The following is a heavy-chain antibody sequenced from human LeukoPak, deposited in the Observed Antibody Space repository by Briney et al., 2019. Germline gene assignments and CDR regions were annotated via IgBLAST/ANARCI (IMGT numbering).Heavy chain of an antibody. CDR1: GFTFSSYA. Sequence: PGGSLRLSCAASGFTFSSYAMSWVRQAPGKGLEWVSAISGSGGSTYYADSVKGRFTISRDNSKNTLYLQMNSLRAEDTAVYYCAKERSWMNWRGAAAGDWGQGTLVTVSS. CDR2: ISGSGGST. J-gene: IGHJ4*02. D-gene: IGHD6-13*01. CDR3: AKERSWMNWRGAAAGD. V-gene: IGHV3-23*01.